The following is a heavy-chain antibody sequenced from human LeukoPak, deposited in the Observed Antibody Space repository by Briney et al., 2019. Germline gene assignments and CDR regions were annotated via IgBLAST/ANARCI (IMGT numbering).Heavy chain of an antibody. CDR2: INQDGSEK. V-gene: IGHV3-7*05. CDR1: GFTFSRYW. J-gene: IGHJ4*02. Sequence: TGGSLRLSCAASGFTFSRYWMSWVRQAPGKGLEWVANINQDGSEKYYMDSVKGRFTISRDNAKNSLYLQMDSLRAEDTAVYYCARAYWATVPFDYWGQGTLVTVSS. CDR3: ARAYWATVPFDY. D-gene: IGHD2-8*02.